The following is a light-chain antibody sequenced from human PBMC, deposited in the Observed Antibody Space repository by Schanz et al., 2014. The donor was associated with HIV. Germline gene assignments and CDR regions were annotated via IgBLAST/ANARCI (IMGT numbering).Light chain of an antibody. Sequence: EIVLTQSPATLSVSPGERATLSCRASQTVSSSSLAWYQQKPGQAPTLLIYGASKRATGIPDRFIGGGSGTDFTLTINRLEPEDFAVYFCQSYAGSFGPGTKVD. CDR2: GAS. J-gene: IGKJ3*01. CDR1: QTVSSSS. V-gene: IGKV3-20*01. CDR3: QSYAGS.